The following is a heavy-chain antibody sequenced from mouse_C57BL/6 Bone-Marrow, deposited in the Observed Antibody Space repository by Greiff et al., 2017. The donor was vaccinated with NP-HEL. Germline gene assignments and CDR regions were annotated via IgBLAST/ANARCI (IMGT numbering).Heavy chain of an antibody. CDR3: ARIHCGSHYFDY. Sequence: QVQLQQSGAELVKPGASVKLSCKASGYTFTSYWMHWVKQRPGQGLEWIGMIHPNSGSTNYNEKFKSKATLTVDKSSSTAYMQLSSLTSEDSAVYYCARIHCGSHYFDYWGQGTTLTVSS. CDR2: IHPNSGST. CDR1: GYTFTSYW. D-gene: IGHD1-1*01. V-gene: IGHV1-64*01. J-gene: IGHJ2*01.